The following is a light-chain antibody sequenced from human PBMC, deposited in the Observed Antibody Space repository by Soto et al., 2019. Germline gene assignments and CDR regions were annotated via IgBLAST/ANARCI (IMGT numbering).Light chain of an antibody. Sequence: EIVMTQSPATLSLSPWEIATLSCRASQSVSGYLAWYQQKPGQPPRLLIYGASTRATGIPARFSGSGSGTEFTLTISSLQSEDFAMYYCQQYNNWLMLTFGGGTKVDIK. V-gene: IGKV3D-15*01. CDR2: GAS. CDR3: QQYNNWLMLT. CDR1: QSVSGY. J-gene: IGKJ4*01.